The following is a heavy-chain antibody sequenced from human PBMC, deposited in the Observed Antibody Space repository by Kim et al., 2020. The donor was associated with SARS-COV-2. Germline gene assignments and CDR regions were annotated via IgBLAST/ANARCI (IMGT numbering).Heavy chain of an antibody. Sequence: YYADSVKGRFTISRDNAKNSLYLQMNSLRAEETAVYYCAGETMIVVVYDYWGQGTLVTVSS. J-gene: IGHJ4*02. CDR3: AGETMIVVVYDY. D-gene: IGHD3-22*01. V-gene: IGHV3-21*01.